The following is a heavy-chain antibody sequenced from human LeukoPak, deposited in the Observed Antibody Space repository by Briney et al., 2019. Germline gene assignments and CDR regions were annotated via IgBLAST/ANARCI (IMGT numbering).Heavy chain of an antibody. D-gene: IGHD2-15*01. CDR1: GFTFSGSA. J-gene: IGHJ4*02. CDR2: IRSKANSYAT. CDR3: IRVGYCSGGSCYSSDY. Sequence: GGSLRLSCAASGFTFSGSAMHWVRQASGKGLEWVGRIRSKANSYATAYAASVKGRFTISRDDSKNTAYLQMNSLKTEDTAVYYCIRVGYCSGGSCYSSDYWGQGTLVTVSS. V-gene: IGHV3-73*01.